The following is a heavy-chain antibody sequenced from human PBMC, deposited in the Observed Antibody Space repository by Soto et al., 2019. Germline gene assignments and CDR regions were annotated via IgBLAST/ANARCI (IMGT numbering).Heavy chain of an antibody. CDR1: GYTFTDHY. Sequence: ASVKVSCKASGYTFTDHYIHWARQAPGQGLEWMGWINSNSGGTNSAQKFQGRVTMTRDTSISTAYMELTRLRSDDTAMYYCARDSPSLAYCGGDCYSIYSWGQGTLVTVSS. J-gene: IGHJ4*02. D-gene: IGHD2-21*02. CDR3: ARDSPSLAYCGGDCYSIYS. V-gene: IGHV1-2*02. CDR2: INSNSGGT.